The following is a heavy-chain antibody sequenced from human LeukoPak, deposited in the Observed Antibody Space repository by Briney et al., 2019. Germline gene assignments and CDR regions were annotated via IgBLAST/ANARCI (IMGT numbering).Heavy chain of an antibody. V-gene: IGHV3-23*01. CDR3: AKDKGSGSCVDY. Sequence: PGGSLRLSCEASGFTFSSYAMNWVRQAPGKGLEWVSAISNSGGRTYYAGSVKGRFTISRDDSKNTLFLQMNSLRVDDTAIYYCAKDKGSGSCVDYWGQGTLVTVSS. CDR1: GFTFSSYA. CDR2: ISNSGGRT. J-gene: IGHJ4*02. D-gene: IGHD1-26*01.